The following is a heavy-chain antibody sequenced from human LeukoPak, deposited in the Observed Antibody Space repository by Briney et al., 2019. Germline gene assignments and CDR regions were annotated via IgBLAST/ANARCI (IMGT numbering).Heavy chain of an antibody. CDR1: GFTFSSYA. CDR3: ARVGGNAPGVLDY. Sequence: GGSLRLSCAASGFTFSSYAMHWVRQAPGKGLEWVAVISYDGSNKYYADSVKGRFTISRDNSKNTLYLQMNSLRAEDTAVYYCARVGGNAPGVLDYWGQGTLVTVSS. CDR2: ISYDGSNK. D-gene: IGHD4-23*01. V-gene: IGHV3-30*04. J-gene: IGHJ4*02.